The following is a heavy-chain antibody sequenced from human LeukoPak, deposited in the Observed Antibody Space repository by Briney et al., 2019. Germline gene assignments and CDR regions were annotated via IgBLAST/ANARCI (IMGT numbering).Heavy chain of an antibody. CDR3: ARANPLYCSSTTCLFDY. Sequence: ASVTVSCKASGYTFTGYYMHWVRQAPGQGFEWMGWINPNSGDTNYAQKFQGRVTMTRDTSISTAHMELSRLRSDDTAVYYCARANPLYCSSTTCLFDYWGQGTLVTVSS. J-gene: IGHJ4*02. CDR1: GYTFTGYY. CDR2: INPNSGDT. V-gene: IGHV1-2*02. D-gene: IGHD2-2*01.